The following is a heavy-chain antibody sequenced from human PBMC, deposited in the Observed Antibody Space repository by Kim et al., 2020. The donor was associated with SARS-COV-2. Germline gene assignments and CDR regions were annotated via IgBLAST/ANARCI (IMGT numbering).Heavy chain of an antibody. CDR3: ATRLDY. CDR2: K. J-gene: IGHJ4*02. V-gene: IGHV3-11*06. Sequence: KNYATTVKVRFTISRDNARNSLYLQMNSLRAEDTAVYYCATRLDYWGQGTLVTVSS.